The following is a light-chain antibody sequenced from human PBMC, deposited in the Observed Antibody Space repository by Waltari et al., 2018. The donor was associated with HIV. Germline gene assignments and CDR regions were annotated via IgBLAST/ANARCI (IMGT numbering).Light chain of an antibody. V-gene: IGLV3-21*04. CDR2: YDS. J-gene: IGLJ1*01. Sequence: SYVLSQPPSVSVAPGKTANITCGGDNIGSKSVHWYQQRPGQAPVLVINYDSDRPSGIPERFSGSHSGNTATLTIGRVEAGDEADYYCQVWDSSSDRPYVFGTGTKVTVL. CDR3: QVWDSSSDRPYV. CDR1: NIGSKS.